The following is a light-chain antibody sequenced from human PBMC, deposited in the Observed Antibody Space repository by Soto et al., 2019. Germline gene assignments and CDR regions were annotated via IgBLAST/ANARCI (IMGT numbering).Light chain of an antibody. J-gene: IGKJ1*01. CDR1: QTISTY. Sequence: DIQMTQSPSALSASVVDRVTITFRASQTISTYLNWYQQKPGKAPKLLIYGASSLQSGVPSRFSGSGSGTEFSLTISSLQPDDSATYYCQQYNSGWTFGQGTKVDIK. CDR3: QQYNSGWT. V-gene: IGKV1-5*01. CDR2: GAS.